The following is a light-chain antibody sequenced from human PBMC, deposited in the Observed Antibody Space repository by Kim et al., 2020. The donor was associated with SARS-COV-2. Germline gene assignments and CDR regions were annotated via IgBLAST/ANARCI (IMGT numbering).Light chain of an antibody. Sequence: SYELTQPPSVSVSPGQAATIACSGDKLGDKYTCWYQQKPGQCPVLVIYQDTKRPSGIPERFSGSNSGNTATLTISGTQAMDEADYYCQAWDSGTLVFGGG. CDR3: QAWDSGTLV. CDR2: QDT. CDR1: KLGDKY. J-gene: IGLJ3*02. V-gene: IGLV3-1*01.